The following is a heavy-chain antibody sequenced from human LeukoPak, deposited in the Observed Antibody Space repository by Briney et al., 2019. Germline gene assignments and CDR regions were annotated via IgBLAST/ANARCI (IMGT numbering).Heavy chain of an antibody. V-gene: IGHV3-11*06. D-gene: IGHD2-15*01. CDR1: GFTLSDYY. CDR3: ARARYCSGGSCRGRINWFDP. Sequence: GGSLRLSCAASGFTLSDYYMSWIRQAPGKGLEWVSYISSSSSYTNYADSVKGRFTISRDNAKNSLYLQMNSLRAEDTAVYYCARARYCSGGSCRGRINWFDPWGQGTLVTVSS. CDR2: ISSSSSYT. J-gene: IGHJ5*02.